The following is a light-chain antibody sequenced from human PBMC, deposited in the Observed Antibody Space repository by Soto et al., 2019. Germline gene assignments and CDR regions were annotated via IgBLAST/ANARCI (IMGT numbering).Light chain of an antibody. V-gene: IGKV3-20*01. CDR2: GAS. Sequence: EIVLTQSPGTLSLSPGERATLSCRASQSVSSSYLAWYQQKPGQAPRLLIYGASNRATGIPDRFSGSGSGTDFTLTISRLEPEDFAVDVCQQYNNSPVYTFGQGTQLEIK. CDR1: QSVSSSY. CDR3: QQYNNSPVYT. J-gene: IGKJ2*01.